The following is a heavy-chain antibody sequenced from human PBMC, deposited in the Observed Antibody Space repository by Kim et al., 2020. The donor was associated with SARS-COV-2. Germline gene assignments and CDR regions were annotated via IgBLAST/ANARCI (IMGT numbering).Heavy chain of an antibody. CDR3: VKASEHHSAHSYGLDV. D-gene: IGHD2-15*01. V-gene: IGHV1-69*13. Sequence: SVKVSCKASGGSFNTYAFSWVRQAPGQGLEWVGGLIPIFRTPKYAQKFQGRVTITADESTSAAYMELNSLRSEDTAIYYCVKASEHHSAHSYGLDVWGQGTTVTVSS. CDR1: GGSFNTYA. J-gene: IGHJ6*02. CDR2: LIPIFRTP.